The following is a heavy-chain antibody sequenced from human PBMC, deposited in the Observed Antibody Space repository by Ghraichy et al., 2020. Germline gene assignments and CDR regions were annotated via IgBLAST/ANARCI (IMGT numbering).Heavy chain of an antibody. Sequence: GGPLRLSCAASGFTVSSNYMSWVRQAPGKGLEWVSVIYSGGSTYYADSVKGRFTISRDNSKNTLYLQMNSLRAEDTAVYYCARDGCSGGSCYLVTWGQGTLVTVSS. V-gene: IGHV3-66*01. CDR3: ARDGCSGGSCYLVT. CDR2: IYSGGST. D-gene: IGHD2-15*01. J-gene: IGHJ5*02. CDR1: GFTVSSNY.